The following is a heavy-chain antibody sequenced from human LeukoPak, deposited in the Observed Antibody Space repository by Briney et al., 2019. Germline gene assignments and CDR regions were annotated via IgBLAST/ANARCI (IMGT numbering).Heavy chain of an antibody. V-gene: IGHV3-21*01. D-gene: IGHD2-2*02. J-gene: IGHJ6*02. CDR3: ASSGARYCSSTSCYTAKVRNYYYYYGMDV. CDR1: GFTFRSYS. Sequence: GGSLRLSCAASGFTFRSYSMNWVRQALGKGLVWVSSISSSSSSVYYADSVKGRFTISRDNAKNSLYLQMNSLRAEDTAVYYCASSGARYCSSTSCYTAKVRNYYYYYGMDVWGQGTTVTVSS. CDR2: ISSSSSSV.